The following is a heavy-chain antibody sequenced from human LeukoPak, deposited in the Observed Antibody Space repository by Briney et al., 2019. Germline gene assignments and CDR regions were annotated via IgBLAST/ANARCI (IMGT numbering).Heavy chain of an antibody. V-gene: IGHV3-53*04. CDR2: IYSGGST. D-gene: IGHD5-24*01. Sequence: GGSLRLSCAASGFTVSSNYMSWVRQAPGKGLEWVSVIYSGGSTYYADSVKGRFTISRHNSKNMLYLQMNSLRAEDTAVYYCATWRDGYNYYYYYGMDVWGQGTTVTVSS. CDR3: ATWRDGYNYYYYYGMDV. J-gene: IGHJ6*02. CDR1: GFTVSSNY.